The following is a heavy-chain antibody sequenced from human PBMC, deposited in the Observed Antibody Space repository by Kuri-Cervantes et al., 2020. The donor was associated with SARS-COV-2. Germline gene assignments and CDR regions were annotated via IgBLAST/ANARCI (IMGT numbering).Heavy chain of an antibody. J-gene: IGHJ4*02. CDR3: AKHSAGRDFWGGHDF. D-gene: IGHD3-3*01. V-gene: IGHV3-30-3*02. CDR2: ISYDGSNK. CDR1: GFIFSNYG. Sequence: GGSLRLSCEASGFIFSNYGMHWVRQAPGKGLEWVAVISYDGSNKYYADSVKGRFTISRDTSKNTLFLQMNSLRAEDTAVYYCAKHSAGRDFWGGHDFWGQGTLVTVSS.